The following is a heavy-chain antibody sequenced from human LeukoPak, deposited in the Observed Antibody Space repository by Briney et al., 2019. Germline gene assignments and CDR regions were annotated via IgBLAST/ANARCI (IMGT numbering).Heavy chain of an antibody. J-gene: IGHJ5*02. CDR2: ITGSGGST. V-gene: IGHV3-23*01. CDR1: GFTFSSYA. Sequence: PGGPLRPSCAASGFTFSSYAMSWVGQAPGKGLEWVSLITGSGGSTHYADSVKGRFTSSRDNSKNTLYLQMNSLRAEDTAVYYCAKKGIAAAGDWFDPWGQGTLVTVSS. D-gene: IGHD6-13*01. CDR3: AKKGIAAAGDWFDP.